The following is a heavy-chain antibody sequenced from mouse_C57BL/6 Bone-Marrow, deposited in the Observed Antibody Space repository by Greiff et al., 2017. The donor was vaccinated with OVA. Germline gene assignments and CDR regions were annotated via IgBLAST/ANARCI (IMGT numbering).Heavy chain of an antibody. CDR3: AREGLVLVYYFDY. D-gene: IGHD3-3*01. CDR2: IYPGSGST. V-gene: IGHV1-55*01. J-gene: IGHJ2*01. Sequence: QVQLKQPGAELVKPGASVKMSCKASGYTFTSYWITWVKQRPGQGLEWIGDIYPGSGSTNYNEKFKSKATLTVDTSSSTAYMQLSSLTSEDSAVYYCAREGLVLVYYFDYWGQGTTLTVSS. CDR1: GYTFTSYW.